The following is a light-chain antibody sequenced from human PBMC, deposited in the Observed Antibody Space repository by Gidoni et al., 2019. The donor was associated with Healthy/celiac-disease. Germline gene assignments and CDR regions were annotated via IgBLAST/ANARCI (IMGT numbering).Light chain of an antibody. CDR3: QQSYSTPRT. Sequence: DMQMTQSPSYLAASVGDRVPITCRASQSISSYLHWYQQKRGKAPKLLIYAAASLQSGVPSRFSGSGSATDVTLTISSRQPEDFATDYCQQSYSTPRTFGPGTKVEIK. CDR2: AAA. J-gene: IGKJ1*01. CDR1: QSISSY. V-gene: IGKV1-39*01.